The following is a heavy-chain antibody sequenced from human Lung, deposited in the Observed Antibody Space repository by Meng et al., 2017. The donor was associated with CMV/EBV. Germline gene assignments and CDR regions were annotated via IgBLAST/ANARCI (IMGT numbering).Heavy chain of an antibody. V-gene: IGHV3-53*01. CDR2: IYGGGGT. D-gene: IGHD3-22*01. J-gene: IGHJ4*02. CDR1: GFIVSSNH. Sequence: GESLKISCAASGFIVSSNHMSWVRQAPGEGLEWVSVIYGGGGTYYADSAAGRFTISRDNPKNTLYLQMNSLRAEDTAVYYCGREGSGGYYLDSWGQGTLVTVSS. CDR3: GREGSGGYYLDS.